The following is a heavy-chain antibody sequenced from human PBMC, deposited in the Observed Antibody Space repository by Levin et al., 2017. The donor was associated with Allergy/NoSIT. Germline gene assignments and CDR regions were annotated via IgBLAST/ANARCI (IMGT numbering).Heavy chain of an antibody. D-gene: IGHD6-19*01. Sequence: HPGGSLRLSCAASGFTFNSYWMHWVRQAPGKGLVWVSRLNSDGSRTTYADSVKGRFTISRDNAKNTLFLHMNSLRAEDTAVYYCAKDRGDIAFVGTASNYYYHGMDVWGQGTTVTVSS. CDR3: AKDRGDIAFVGTASNYYYHGMDV. J-gene: IGHJ6*02. CDR2: LNSDGSRT. CDR1: GFTFNSYW. V-gene: IGHV3-74*01.